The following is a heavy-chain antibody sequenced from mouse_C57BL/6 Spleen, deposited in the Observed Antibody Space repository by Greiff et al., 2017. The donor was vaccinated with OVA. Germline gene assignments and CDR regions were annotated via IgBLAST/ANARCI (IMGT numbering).Heavy chain of an antibody. D-gene: IGHD2-12*01. CDR3: ARAAYYSGYFDV. V-gene: IGHV1-55*01. CDR1: GYTFTSYW. Sequence: VQLQQPGAELVKPGASVKMSCKASGYTFTSYWITWVKQRPGQGLAWIGDIYPGSGSTNYNEKFKSKATLTVDTSSSTAYMQLSSLTSEDSAVYYCARAAYYSGYFDVWGTGTTVTVSS. CDR2: IYPGSGST. J-gene: IGHJ1*03.